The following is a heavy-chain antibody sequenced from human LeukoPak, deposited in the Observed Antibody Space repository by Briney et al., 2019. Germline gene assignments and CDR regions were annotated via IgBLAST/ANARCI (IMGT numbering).Heavy chain of an antibody. CDR2: ISAYNGNT. CDR1: GYTFTSYG. V-gene: IGHV1-18*04. Sequence: ASVKVSCKASGYTFTSYGITWVRQAPRQGLEWMGWISAYNGNTNYAQKLQGRVTMTTDTSTSTAYMELRSLRSDDTAVYYCARPNGDYVGDYFDYWGQGTLVTVSS. J-gene: IGHJ4*02. CDR3: ARPNGDYVGDYFDY. D-gene: IGHD4-17*01.